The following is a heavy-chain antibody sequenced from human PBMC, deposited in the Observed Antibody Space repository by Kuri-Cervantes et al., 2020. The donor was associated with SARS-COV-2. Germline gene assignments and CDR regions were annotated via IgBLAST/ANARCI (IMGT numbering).Heavy chain of an antibody. CDR3: ARQQGGDFWSGYYHPYYFDY. CDR2: IYHSGST. V-gene: IGHV4-30-2*01. CDR1: GGSISSGGYS. J-gene: IGHJ4*02. D-gene: IGHD3-3*01. Sequence: SQTLSLTCAVSGGSISSGGYSWSWIRQPPGKGLEWIGYIYHSGSTYYNPSLKSRVTISVDTSKNQFSLKLSSVTAADTAVYYCARQQGGDFWSGYYHPYYFDYWGQGTLVTVSS.